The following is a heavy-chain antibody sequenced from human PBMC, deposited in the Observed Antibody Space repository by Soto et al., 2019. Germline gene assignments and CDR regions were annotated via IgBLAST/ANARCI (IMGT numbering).Heavy chain of an antibody. CDR3: ARLGYSSSWYYYYYYGMDV. D-gene: IGHD6-13*01. CDR1: GYTFTSYD. Sequence: QVQLVQSGAEVKKPGASVKVSCKASGYTFTSYDIKWVRQATGQGLEWMGWMNPNSGNTGYAQKFQGRVTMTRNTSISIAYMELSSLRSEDTAVYSCARLGYSSSWYYYYYYGMDVWGQGTTVTVSS. V-gene: IGHV1-8*01. CDR2: MNPNSGNT. J-gene: IGHJ6*02.